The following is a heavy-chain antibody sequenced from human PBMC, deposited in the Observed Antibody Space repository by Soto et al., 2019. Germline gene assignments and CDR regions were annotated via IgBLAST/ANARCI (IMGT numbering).Heavy chain of an antibody. D-gene: IGHD6-13*01. V-gene: IGHV4-34*01. CDR3: ARGAAAGGFDP. Sequence: QVQLQQWGAGLLKPSETLSLTCAVYGGSFSGYYWSWIRQPPGKGLEWIGEINHSGSTNYNPSLKSRVTLAVDTSKNQFSLKLSSVTAADTAVYYCARGAAAGGFDPWGQGTLVTVSS. CDR1: GGSFSGYY. CDR2: INHSGST. J-gene: IGHJ5*02.